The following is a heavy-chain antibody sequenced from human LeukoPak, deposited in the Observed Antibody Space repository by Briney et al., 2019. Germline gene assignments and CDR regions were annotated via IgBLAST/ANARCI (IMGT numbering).Heavy chain of an antibody. V-gene: IGHV3-48*03. Sequence: TGGSLRLSCAASGFTFSTYEMNWVRQAPGRGLEWVSYISSGGSTTYYADSVKGRLTISRDNAKNSLYLQMNNLRGDDTAVYYCARRYCSSTSCTRDYWGQGTQVTVSS. J-gene: IGHJ4*02. D-gene: IGHD2-2*01. CDR2: ISSGGSTT. CDR1: GFTFSTYE. CDR3: ARRYCSSTSCTRDY.